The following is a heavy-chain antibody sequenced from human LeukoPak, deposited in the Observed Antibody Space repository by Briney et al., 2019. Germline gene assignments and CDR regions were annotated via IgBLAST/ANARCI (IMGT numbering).Heavy chain of an antibody. D-gene: IGHD1-26*01. CDR2: ISGSGGST. CDR3: AKDIPNSGSYPDLVFDY. J-gene: IGHJ4*02. CDR1: GFTFSSYA. V-gene: IGHV3-23*01. Sequence: TGGSLRLSCAASGFTFSSYAMSWVRRAPGKGLEWVSAISGSGGSTYYADSVKGRFTISRDNSKNTLYLQMNSLRAEDTAVYYCAKDIPNSGSYPDLVFDYWGQGTLVTVSS.